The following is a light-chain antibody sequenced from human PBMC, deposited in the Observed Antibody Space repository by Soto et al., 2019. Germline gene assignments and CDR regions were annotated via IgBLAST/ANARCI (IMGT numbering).Light chain of an antibody. CDR3: QQYGSSPPIIT. J-gene: IGKJ3*01. Sequence: ESVLTQSPGTLSLSQGERATLSCRASQSVSSSYLAWYQQKPGQAPRLLIYGASSRATGIPDRFSGSGSGTDFTLTISRLEPEDFAVYYCQQYGSSPPIITFGPGTKVDIK. CDR2: GAS. V-gene: IGKV3-20*01. CDR1: QSVSSSY.